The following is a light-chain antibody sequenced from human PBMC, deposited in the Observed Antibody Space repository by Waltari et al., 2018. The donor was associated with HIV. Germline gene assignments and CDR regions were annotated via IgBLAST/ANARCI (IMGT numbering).Light chain of an antibody. Sequence: DIQLTQSPSFLSASVGDRVTITCRASQGISTYLAWYQQKPGKAPKLLIFLASTLHSGVPSSFSGSGSETEFTLTINSLQPEDFATYYCQQLNTYPRTFGQGTKVEIK. J-gene: IGKJ1*01. CDR2: LAS. CDR3: QQLNTYPRT. V-gene: IGKV1-9*01. CDR1: QGISTY.